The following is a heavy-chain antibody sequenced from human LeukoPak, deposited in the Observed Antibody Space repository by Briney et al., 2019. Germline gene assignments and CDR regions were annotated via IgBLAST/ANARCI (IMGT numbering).Heavy chain of an antibody. CDR1: GFTFSDYS. CDR2: ISYDGSNK. D-gene: IGHD3-10*01. CDR3: ARDGTLLLWFGELPKGPIDY. J-gene: IGHJ4*02. V-gene: IGHV3-30*03. Sequence: GGSLRLSCAASGFTFSDYSMNWVRQAPGKGLEWVAVISYDGSNKYYADSVRGRFTISRDNSKNTLYLQMNSLRAEDTAVYYCARDGTLLLWFGELPKGPIDYWGQGTLVTVSS.